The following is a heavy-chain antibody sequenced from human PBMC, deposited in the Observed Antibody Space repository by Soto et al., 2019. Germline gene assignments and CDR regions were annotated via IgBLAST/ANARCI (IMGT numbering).Heavy chain of an antibody. CDR2: FYYTGST. CDR1: GGSVSSGNYY. D-gene: IGHD3-22*01. J-gene: IGHJ4*02. V-gene: IGHV4-61*01. Sequence: PSETLSLTCTVSGGSVSSGNYYWSWIRQPPGKGLEWIGYFYYTGSTNYNPSLKSRVTISIDASKNQFSLKLSSVTAADTAVYYCARGGVDYYDSSGYYFSTYYFDYWGQGTLVTVSS. CDR3: ARGGVDYYDSSGYYFSTYYFDY.